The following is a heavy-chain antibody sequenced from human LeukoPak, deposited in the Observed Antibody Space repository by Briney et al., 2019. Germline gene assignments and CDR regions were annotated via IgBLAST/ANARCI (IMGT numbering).Heavy chain of an antibody. Sequence: NPSETLSLTCAVSDGSISSYYWSWIRQPPGKGLEWIGYIYYGGSTYYNPSLKSRVTISEDTSKNQVSLKLNSVTAADTAVYYCARGLLRGQLRLGYYYYMDVWGKGTTVTVSS. CDR1: DGSISSYY. V-gene: IGHV4-59*01. CDR3: ARGLLRGQLRLGYYYYMDV. CDR2: IYYGGST. J-gene: IGHJ6*03. D-gene: IGHD2-2*01.